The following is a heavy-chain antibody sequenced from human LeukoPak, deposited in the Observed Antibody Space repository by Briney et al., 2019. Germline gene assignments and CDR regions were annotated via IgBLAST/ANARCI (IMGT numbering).Heavy chain of an antibody. J-gene: IGHJ5*02. CDR1: GFTFSSYS. V-gene: IGHV3-21*01. D-gene: IGHD3-3*01. CDR2: ISSSSSYI. CDR3: ARDVRTAYYDFWSGYYRENWFDP. Sequence: GGSLRLSCAASGFTFSSYSMNWVRQAPGKGLEWVSSISSSSSYIYYADSVKGRFTISRDNAKSSLYLQMNSLRAEDTAVYYCARDVRTAYYDFWSGYYRENWFDPWGQGTLVTVSS.